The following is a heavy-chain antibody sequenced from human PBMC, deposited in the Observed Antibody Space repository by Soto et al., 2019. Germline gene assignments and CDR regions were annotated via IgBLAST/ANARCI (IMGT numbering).Heavy chain of an antibody. CDR2: IGDDGRVT. V-gene: IGHV3-30*18. CDR1: GFTFSIYS. J-gene: IGHJ2*01. D-gene: IGHD2-21*01. Sequence: QVQLVESGGGAVQPGRSLRLSCAASGFTFSIYSIHWVRQAPGKELEWLGVIGDDGRVTYYADSVKGQFTISRDNSKNTVFLQMNSLRAEDMAFYYCAKAANPYAGDFSLDLWGLGTLVIVSS. CDR3: AKAANPYAGDFSLDL.